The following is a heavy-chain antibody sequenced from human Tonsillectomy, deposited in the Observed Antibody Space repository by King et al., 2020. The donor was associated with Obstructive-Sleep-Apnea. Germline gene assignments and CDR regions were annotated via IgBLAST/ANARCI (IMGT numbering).Heavy chain of an antibody. V-gene: IGHV4-39*07. Sequence: LQLQESGPGLVKPSETLSLTCTVSGGSISSSSYYWGWIRQPPGKGLEWIGSIYYSGRTYYNPSLKGRVTISVDTSKKQFSPKGSSVTAADTAVYYCARGLDFWSGYYASWFDPWGQGTLVTVSS. J-gene: IGHJ5*02. CDR2: IYYSGRT. D-gene: IGHD3-3*01. CDR3: ARGLDFWSGYYASWFDP. CDR1: GGSISSSSYY.